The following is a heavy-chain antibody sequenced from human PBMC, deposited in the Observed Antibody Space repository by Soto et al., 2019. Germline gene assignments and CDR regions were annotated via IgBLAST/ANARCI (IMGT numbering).Heavy chain of an antibody. CDR3: ARAELGYCSSTSCYEGGYYMDV. D-gene: IGHD2-2*01. CDR2: INHSGST. V-gene: IGHV4-34*01. CDR1: GGSFSGYY. J-gene: IGHJ6*03. Sequence: SETLSLTCAVYGGSFSGYYWSWIRQPPGKGLEWIGEINHSGSTNYNPSLKSRVTISVDTSKNQFSLKLSSVTAADTAVYYCARAELGYCSSTSCYEGGYYMDVWGKGTTVTVSS.